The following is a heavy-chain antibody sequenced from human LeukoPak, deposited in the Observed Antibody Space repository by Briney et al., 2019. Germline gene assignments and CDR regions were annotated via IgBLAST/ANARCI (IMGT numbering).Heavy chain of an antibody. D-gene: IGHD5-18*01. V-gene: IGHV3-7*01. Sequence: GGSLRLSCAAPGFTFSSYWMSWVRQAPGKGLEWVANIKKDGSEKYYVDSVKGRFTISRDNAKTSLYLQMNSLRAEDTAVYYCARDLSGVTGYTYGRGIDYWGQGTLVTVSS. CDR2: IKKDGSEK. CDR1: GFTFSSYW. CDR3: ARDLSGVTGYTYGRGIDY. J-gene: IGHJ4*02.